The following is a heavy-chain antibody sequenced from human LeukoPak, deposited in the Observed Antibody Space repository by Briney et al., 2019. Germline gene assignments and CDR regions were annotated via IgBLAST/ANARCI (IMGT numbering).Heavy chain of an antibody. J-gene: IGHJ4*02. CDR1: GLTFSTSS. CDR2: ISGSGGST. V-gene: IGHV3-23*01. D-gene: IGHD2-15*01. Sequence: GGSLRLSCAASGLTFSTSSMSWVRQTPGKGLEWVSSISGSGGSTYYGDSVKGRFTISRDNSKNTLYLQMNSLRAEDTAVYYCTILSDCRGGTCYWSIFDFWGQGTLVTVSS. CDR3: TILSDCRGGTCYWSIFDF.